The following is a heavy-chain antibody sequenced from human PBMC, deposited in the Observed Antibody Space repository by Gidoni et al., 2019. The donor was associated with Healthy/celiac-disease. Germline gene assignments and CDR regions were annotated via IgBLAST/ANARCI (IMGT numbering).Heavy chain of an antibody. CDR2: IYYSGST. D-gene: IGHD2-15*01. CDR1: GGSISRGVYY. J-gene: IGHJ4*02. Sequence: QVQLQESGPGLVKPSQTLSLTCTVSGGSISRGVYYWSWIRQHPGKGLEWIGYIYYSGSTYYNPSLKSLVTISVDTSKNQFSLKLSSVTAADTAVYYCARGGIYCSGGSCYQYYFDYWGQGTLVTVSS. CDR3: ARGGIYCSGGSCYQYYFDY. V-gene: IGHV4-31*01.